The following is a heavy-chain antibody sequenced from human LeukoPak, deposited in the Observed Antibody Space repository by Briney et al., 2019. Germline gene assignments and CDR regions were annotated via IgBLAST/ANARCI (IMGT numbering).Heavy chain of an antibody. CDR1: GYTFTSYG. CDR3: ARTTHSSSWSGVFGDAFDI. V-gene: IGHV1-8*02. Sequence: GASVKVSCKASGYTFTSYGISWVRQAPGQGLEWMGWMNPNSGNTGYAQKLQGRVTMTRNTSISTAYMELSSLRSEDTAVYYCARTTHSSSWSGVFGDAFDIWGQGTMVTVSS. J-gene: IGHJ3*02. D-gene: IGHD6-13*01. CDR2: MNPNSGNT.